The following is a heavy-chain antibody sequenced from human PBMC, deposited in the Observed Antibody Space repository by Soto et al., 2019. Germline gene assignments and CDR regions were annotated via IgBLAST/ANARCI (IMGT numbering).Heavy chain of an antibody. CDR3: ARDLNWFDP. CDR1: GGTFSSYT. J-gene: IGHJ5*02. Sequence: QVQLVQSGAEVKKPGSSVKVSCKASGGTFSSYTISWVRQAPGQGLEWMGRTIPILGIADYAQKFQGRVTITADKSTSTAYMELSSLRSEDTAVYYCARDLNWFDPWGQGTLVTVSS. CDR2: TIPILGIA. V-gene: IGHV1-69*08.